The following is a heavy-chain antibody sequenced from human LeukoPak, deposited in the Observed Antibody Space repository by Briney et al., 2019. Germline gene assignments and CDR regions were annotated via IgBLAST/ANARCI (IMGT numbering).Heavy chain of an antibody. CDR3: ARDRRYSVYDGLDY. CDR1: GASVSSGSYY. D-gene: IGHD5/OR15-5a*01. V-gene: IGHV4-61*01. Sequence: SETLSLTCTVSGASVSSGSYYWSWIRQPPGKGLEWIGSIYYSESTNSNPSLKSRVTISVDTSKNQFSLKLSSVTAADTAVYYCARDRRYSVYDGLDYWGQGTLVTVSA. J-gene: IGHJ4*02. CDR2: IYYSEST.